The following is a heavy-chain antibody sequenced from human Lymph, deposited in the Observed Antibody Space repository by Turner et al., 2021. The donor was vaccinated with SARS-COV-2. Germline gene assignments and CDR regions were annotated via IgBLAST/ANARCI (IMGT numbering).Heavy chain of an antibody. Sequence: EVQLVESGGGLVKPGGSLRLSCAASGFTFSSYSMNWVRQAPGKGLEWGSSISSRGSYIYYADSVKGRFTISRDNAKNSLYLQMNSLRADDTAVYYCAREKLGELFDYWGQGTLVTVSS. CDR2: ISSRGSYI. CDR1: GFTFSSYS. J-gene: IGHJ4*02. D-gene: IGHD3-10*01. V-gene: IGHV3-21*01. CDR3: AREKLGELFDY.